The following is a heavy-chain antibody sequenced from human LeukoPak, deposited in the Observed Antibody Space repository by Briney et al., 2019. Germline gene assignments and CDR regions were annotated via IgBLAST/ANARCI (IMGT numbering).Heavy chain of an antibody. CDR3: ARLVVSSWYHEVLLGRDY. CDR1: GGSINSRPYS. D-gene: IGHD6-13*01. Sequence: PSETLSLTCTVSGGSINSRPYSWGWIRQPPGKGLEWLGSFYYSGSTYYKPSLKSRVTISVDTSKNQFSQKLSSVTAADTAVYYCARLVVSSWYHEVLLGRDYWGQGTLVTVSS. V-gene: IGHV4-39*01. J-gene: IGHJ4*02. CDR2: FYYSGST.